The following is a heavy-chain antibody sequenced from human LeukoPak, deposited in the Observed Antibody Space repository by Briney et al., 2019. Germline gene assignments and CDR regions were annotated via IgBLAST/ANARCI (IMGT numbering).Heavy chain of an antibody. CDR3: AKPLSSGWFIRPTHKHY. CDR2: ISYDGSNK. Sequence: GRSLRLSCAASGFTFSSYAMHWVRQAPGKGLEWVAVISYDGSNKYYADSVKGRFTISRDNSKNTLYLQMNSLRAEDTAVYYCAKPLSSGWFIRPTHKHYWGQGTLVTVSS. V-gene: IGHV3-30-3*01. CDR1: GFTFSSYA. D-gene: IGHD6-19*01. J-gene: IGHJ4*02.